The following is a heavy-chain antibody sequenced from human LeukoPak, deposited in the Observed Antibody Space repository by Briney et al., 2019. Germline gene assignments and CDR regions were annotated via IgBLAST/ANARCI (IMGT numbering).Heavy chain of an antibody. CDR2: ISGSGGST. Sequence: PGGSLRLSCAASGFTFSSYAMSWVRQAPGKGLEWVSAISGSGGSTYYADSGKGRFTISRDNSKNTLYLRMNSLRAEDTAVYYCAKELFSDYGSGSRGGVDYWGQGTLVTVSS. CDR1: GFTFSSYA. V-gene: IGHV3-23*01. CDR3: AKELFSDYGSGSRGGVDY. J-gene: IGHJ4*02. D-gene: IGHD3-10*01.